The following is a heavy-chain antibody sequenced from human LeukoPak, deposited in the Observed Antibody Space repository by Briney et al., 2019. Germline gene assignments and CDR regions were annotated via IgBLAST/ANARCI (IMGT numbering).Heavy chain of an antibody. CDR2: IYNSGSS. Sequence: SETLSLTCTVSGGSISSSTNYWGWIRQPPGTGLEWIATIYNSGSSDYNPSLKSRVTISEDTSKNQFSLKLSSVTAADTAVYYCARGDYDSSGYYVDYWGQGTLVTVSS. D-gene: IGHD3-22*01. CDR3: ARGDYDSSGYYVDY. J-gene: IGHJ4*02. CDR1: GGSISSSTNY. V-gene: IGHV4-39*07.